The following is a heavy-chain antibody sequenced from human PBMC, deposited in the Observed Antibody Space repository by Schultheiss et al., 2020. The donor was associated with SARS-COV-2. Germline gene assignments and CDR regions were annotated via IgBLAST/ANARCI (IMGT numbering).Heavy chain of an antibody. D-gene: IGHD3-3*01. J-gene: IGHJ2*01. CDR3: ARDRYDFWSGYVSYWYFDL. CDR1: GGTFSSYA. Sequence: SVKVSCPASGGTFSSYAISWVRQAPGQGLEWMGGIIPIFGTANYAQKFQGRVTITADESTSTAYMELSSLRSEDTAVYYCARDRYDFWSGYVSYWYFDLWGRGTLVTVSS. V-gene: IGHV1-69*13. CDR2: IIPIFGTA.